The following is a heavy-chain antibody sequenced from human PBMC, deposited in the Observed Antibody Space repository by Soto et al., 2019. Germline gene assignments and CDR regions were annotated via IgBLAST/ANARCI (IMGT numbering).Heavy chain of an antibody. D-gene: IGHD2-21*02. Sequence: PSETLSLTCAVSGGSISSGGYSWSWIRQPPGKGLEWIGYIYHSGSTYYNPSLKSRVTISVDRSKNQFSLKLSSVTAADTAVYYCARGGCGGDCPNWFDPWGQGALVTVSS. V-gene: IGHV4-30-2*01. CDR1: GGSISSGGYS. J-gene: IGHJ5*02. CDR3: ARGGCGGDCPNWFDP. CDR2: IYHSGST.